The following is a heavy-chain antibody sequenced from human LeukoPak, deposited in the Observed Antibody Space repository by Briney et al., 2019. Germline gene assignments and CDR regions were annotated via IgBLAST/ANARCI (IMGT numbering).Heavy chain of an antibody. CDR3: AREAFNYGDHYFDY. Sequence: PGGSLRLSCAASGFTFSSYWMHWVRQAPGKGLVWVSRMNSDGSSTTYADSVKGRFTISRDNAKNTLYLQMNSLRAEDTAVYHCAREAFNYGDHYFDYWGQGTLVTVSS. J-gene: IGHJ4*02. CDR2: MNSDGSST. CDR1: GFTFSSYW. V-gene: IGHV3-74*01. D-gene: IGHD4-17*01.